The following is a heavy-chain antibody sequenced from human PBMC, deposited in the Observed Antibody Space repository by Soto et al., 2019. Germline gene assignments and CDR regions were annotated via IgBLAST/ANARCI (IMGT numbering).Heavy chain of an antibody. CDR1: GFTFSSYA. CDR3: ARDWGCSGGSCYLGYYYYGMDV. D-gene: IGHD2-15*01. V-gene: IGHV3-30-3*01. CDR2: ISYDGSNK. J-gene: IGHJ6*02. Sequence: QVQLVESGGGVVQPGRSLRLSCAASGFTFSSYAMHWVRQAPGKGLEWVAVISYDGSNKYYADSVKGRFTISRDNSKNTLYLQMNCLRAEDTAVYYCARDWGCSGGSCYLGYYYYGMDVWGQGTTVTVSS.